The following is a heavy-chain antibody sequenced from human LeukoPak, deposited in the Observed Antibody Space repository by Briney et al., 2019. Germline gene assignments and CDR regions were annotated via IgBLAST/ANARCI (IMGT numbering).Heavy chain of an antibody. CDR3: ARDSRVGSSGYYYYYMDV. CDR1: GFTFRSYG. J-gene: IGHJ6*03. V-gene: IGHV3-7*01. D-gene: IGHD3-22*01. Sequence: GGSLRLSCAASGFTFRSYGMHWVRQAPGKGLEWVANIKEDGSQKNYVDSVKGRFTISRDNAKNSLYLQMNSLRAEDTAVYYCARDSRVGSSGYYYYYMDVWGKGTTVTVSS. CDR2: IKEDGSQK.